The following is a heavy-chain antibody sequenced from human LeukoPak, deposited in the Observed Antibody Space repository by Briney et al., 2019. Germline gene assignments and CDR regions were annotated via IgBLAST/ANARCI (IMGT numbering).Heavy chain of an antibody. CDR1: TYSISSDY. J-gene: IGHJ4*02. V-gene: IGHV4-38-2*02. D-gene: IGHD3-22*01. Sequence: SETPSLTCTVSTYSISSDYWGWIRQPPGKGLEWIGNIYHNGNTYYNPSLKSRVTISVDTSKNQFSLKLSSVTAADTAVYYCASVRAPYYYDSSGYYYVAEFDYWGQGTLVTVSS. CDR2: IYHNGNT. CDR3: ASVRAPYYYDSSGYYYVAEFDY.